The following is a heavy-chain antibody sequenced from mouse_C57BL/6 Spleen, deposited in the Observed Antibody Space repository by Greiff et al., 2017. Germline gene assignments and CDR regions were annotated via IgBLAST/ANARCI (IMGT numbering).Heavy chain of an antibody. Sequence: DVMLVESGEGLVKPGGSLKLSCAASGFTFSSYAMSWVRQTPEKRLEWVAYISSGADYIYYADTVKGRFTIFRDNARNTLYLQMSSLKSEDTAMYYCTRVYGNYGDFDYWGQGTTLTVSS. CDR1: GFTFSSYA. CDR2: ISSGADYI. J-gene: IGHJ2*01. D-gene: IGHD2-1*01. CDR3: TRVYGNYGDFDY. V-gene: IGHV5-9-1*02.